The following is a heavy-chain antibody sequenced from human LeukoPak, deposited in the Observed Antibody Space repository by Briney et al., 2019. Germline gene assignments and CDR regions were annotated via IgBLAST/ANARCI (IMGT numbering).Heavy chain of an antibody. V-gene: IGHV4-59*01. CDR1: GGSISSYY. Sequence: SETLSLTCTVSGGSISSYYWNWIRQPPGKGLDWIGYIYYSGSTNYNPSLKSRVTISVDTSKNQFSLRLNSVTAADTAVYYCARANGDLSLGMDVWGQGTTVTVSS. CDR2: IYYSGST. CDR3: ARANGDLSLGMDV. J-gene: IGHJ6*02. D-gene: IGHD3-16*02.